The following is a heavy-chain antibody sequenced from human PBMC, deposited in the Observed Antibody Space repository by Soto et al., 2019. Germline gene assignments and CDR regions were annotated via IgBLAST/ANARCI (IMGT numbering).Heavy chain of an antibody. J-gene: IGHJ6*02. CDR1: GFTFSNYW. CDR3: AKDVLRFLEWLAFYGMDV. Sequence: GGSLRLSCAASGFTFSNYWMHWVRQAPGKGLVWISRMNSDGSNTVYADAVKGRFTISRDNAKNTLYLQMNSLRVEDTAVYYCAKDVLRFLEWLAFYGMDVWGQGTTVTVSS. V-gene: IGHV3-74*01. D-gene: IGHD3-3*01. CDR2: MNSDGSNT.